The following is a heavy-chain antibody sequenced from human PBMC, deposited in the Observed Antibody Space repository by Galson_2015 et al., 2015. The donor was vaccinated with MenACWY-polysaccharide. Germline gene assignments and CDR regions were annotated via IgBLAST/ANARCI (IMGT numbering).Heavy chain of an antibody. CDR1: GYDFTTYW. Sequence: QSGAEVKKPGEFLKISCKGSGYDFTTYWIAWVRQMPGKGLEWMGIIFPGDSDSTYSPSFQGQVTFSVDKSITTAYLQWAILEASDTAIYYCARLTGPYSYYFYYMDVWGKGTTVTVSS. J-gene: IGHJ6*03. V-gene: IGHV5-51*01. D-gene: IGHD3-9*01. CDR3: ARLTGPYSYYFYYMDV. CDR2: IFPGDSDS.